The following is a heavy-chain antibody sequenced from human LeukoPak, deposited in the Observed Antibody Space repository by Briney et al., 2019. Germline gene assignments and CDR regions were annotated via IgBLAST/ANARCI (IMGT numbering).Heavy chain of an antibody. V-gene: IGHV3-73*01. J-gene: IGHJ4*02. Sequence: GGSLRLSCAASGFTFSGFAMNWVRQASGKGLEWVGRIRSNAKSYATAYAASVRGTFTISSDDSKKTAYLKMNSLKTEDTGVYYCTPWMDSSTSWRFVYWGQGTLVTVSS. CDR2: IRSNAKSYAT. CDR1: GFTFSGFA. D-gene: IGHD2-2*01. CDR3: TPWMDSSTSWRFVY.